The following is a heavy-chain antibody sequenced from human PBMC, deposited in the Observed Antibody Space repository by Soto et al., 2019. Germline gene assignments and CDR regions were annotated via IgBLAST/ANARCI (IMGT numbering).Heavy chain of an antibody. D-gene: IGHD3-22*01. CDR3: ARAERTYYYNSSGYIYYYYGMDV. CDR2: ISSSSSTI. J-gene: IGHJ6*02. CDR1: GFTFSSYS. Sequence: EVQLVESGGGLVQPGGSLRLSCAASGFTFSSYSMNWVRQAPGKGLEWVSYISSSSSTIYYADSVKGRFTISRDNAKNFQYEQMKRLGDEETASYYCARAERTYYYNSSGYIYYYYGMDVWGQRTTVTVSS. V-gene: IGHV3-48*02.